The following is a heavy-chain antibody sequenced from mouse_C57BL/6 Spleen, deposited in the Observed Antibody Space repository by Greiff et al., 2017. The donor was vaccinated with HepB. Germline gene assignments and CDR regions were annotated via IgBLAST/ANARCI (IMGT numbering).Heavy chain of an antibody. D-gene: IGHD1-1*01. CDR3: ARSGGSSSAWFAY. J-gene: IGHJ3*01. CDR1: GYTFTSYW. CDR2: IHPNSGST. V-gene: IGHV1-64*01. Sequence: QVQLQQPGAELVKPGASVKLSCKASGYTFTSYWMHWVKQRPGQGLEWIGMIHPNSGSTNYNAKFKSKGTLTVDKSSSTASMQLSSLTSEDSAVYYCARSGGSSSAWFAYWGQGPLVTVAT.